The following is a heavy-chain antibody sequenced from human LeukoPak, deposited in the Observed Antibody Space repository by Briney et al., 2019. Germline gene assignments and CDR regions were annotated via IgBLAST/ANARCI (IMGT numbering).Heavy chain of an antibody. CDR3: ARIDYGDYGGFDY. CDR1: GFTFSSYW. D-gene: IGHD4-17*01. Sequence: GGSLRPSCAASGFTFSSYWMSWVRQAPGKGLEWVANIKQDGSEKYYVDSVKGRFTISRDNAKNSLYLQMNSLRAEDTAVYYCARIDYGDYGGFDYWGQGTLVTVSS. CDR2: IKQDGSEK. V-gene: IGHV3-7*01. J-gene: IGHJ4*02.